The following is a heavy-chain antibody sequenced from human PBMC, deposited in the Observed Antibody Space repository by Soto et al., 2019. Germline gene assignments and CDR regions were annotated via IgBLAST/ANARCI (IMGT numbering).Heavy chain of an antibody. J-gene: IGHJ6*01. CDR1: GYIFFNHW. V-gene: IGHV5-51*01. Sequence: GGSLNISCTGSGYIFFNHWISWVLQMPVKGLEWMGIIYPNDSDTRYSTSFDGQVTISADKSTSTAYLQWSSLEASDTAMYYCARVGHDYSNSGMEVWGQGTTVTFPS. CDR2: IYPNDSDT. CDR3: ARVGHDYSNSGMEV. D-gene: IGHD4-4*01.